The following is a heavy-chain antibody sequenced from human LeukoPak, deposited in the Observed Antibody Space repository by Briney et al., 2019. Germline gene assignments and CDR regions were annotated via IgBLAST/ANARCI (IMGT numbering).Heavy chain of an antibody. Sequence: GGSLRLSCAASGFTFNRYWMNWVRQAPGKGLDWFSAISGSGDSTYYADSVRGRFTISRDSSKSTMYLQLTSLTAEDTAVYYCARGSGTSRPYYLDYWGRGTLVTVSS. CDR2: ISGSGDST. J-gene: IGHJ4*02. V-gene: IGHV3-23*01. CDR1: GFTFNRYW. D-gene: IGHD3-10*01. CDR3: ARGSGTSRPYYLDY.